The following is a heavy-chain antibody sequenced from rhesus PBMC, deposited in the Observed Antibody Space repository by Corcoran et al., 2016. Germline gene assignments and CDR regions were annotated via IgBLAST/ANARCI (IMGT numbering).Heavy chain of an antibody. CDR3: ASDSPYYYGLDS. Sequence: QLQLQESGPGLVKPSETLSVTCAVSGGSISSSYWSWIRPAPGKGLEWIGYIYGSGSSTNYNPSLKSRVTLSVDTSKNQLSLKLSSVTAADTAVYYCASDSPYYYGLDSWGQGVVVTVSS. J-gene: IGHJ6*01. CDR1: GGSISSSY. V-gene: IGHV4-169*02. CDR2: IYGSGSST.